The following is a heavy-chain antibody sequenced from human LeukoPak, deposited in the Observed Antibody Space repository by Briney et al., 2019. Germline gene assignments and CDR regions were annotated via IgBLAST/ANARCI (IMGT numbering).Heavy chain of an antibody. CDR2: IHYSGDT. V-gene: IGHV4-39*07. CDR1: SDSFSSSRFN. J-gene: IGHJ4*02. CDR3: ARGAGWLIDY. D-gene: IGHD3-16*01. Sequence: PSETLSLTCTVSSDSFSSSRFNWAWSRQTPGKGLEWIGTIHYSGDTYHNPSLKSRVTLSRDTSKNQFSLRLTSVIAADTAVYYCARGAGWLIDYWGQGILVTVSS.